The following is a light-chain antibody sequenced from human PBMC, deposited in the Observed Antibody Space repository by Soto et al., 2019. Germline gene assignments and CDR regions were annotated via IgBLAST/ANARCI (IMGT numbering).Light chain of an antibody. V-gene: IGLV2-14*01. Sequence: QSALTQPASVSGSPGQSITISCTGTSSDVGGYNYVSWYQQYPGKAPKLMIYDVSNRPSGVSNRFAGSKSGNTASLTISGLQAEDEADYYCSSYTNSNTLVFGSGTKVTVL. CDR2: DVS. J-gene: IGLJ1*01. CDR1: SSDVGGYNY. CDR3: SSYTNSNTLV.